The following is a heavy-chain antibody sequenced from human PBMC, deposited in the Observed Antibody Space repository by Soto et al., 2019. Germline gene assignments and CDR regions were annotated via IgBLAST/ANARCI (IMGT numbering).Heavy chain of an antibody. Sequence: QITLKESGPTLVKPTQTLTLTCTFSGFSLTTRGVGVGWIRQSPGKALEWLAVIYWDDDKRYSPSLKSRLTITKDTSKNEVVLTMTNRDPVDTATYYCARRLRVSVLAFHRYWYFDLWGRGTLVTVSS. CDR1: GFSLTTRGVG. D-gene: IGHD3-16*01. CDR3: ARRLRVSVLAFHRYWYFDL. V-gene: IGHV2-5*02. CDR2: IYWDDDK. J-gene: IGHJ2*01.